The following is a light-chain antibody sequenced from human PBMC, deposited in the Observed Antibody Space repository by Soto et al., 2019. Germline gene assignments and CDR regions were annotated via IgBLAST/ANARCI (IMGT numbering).Light chain of an antibody. V-gene: IGKV3-20*01. CDR3: QQYGSSPPVYA. Sequence: EIGLTQSPGTLSLSPGETATLSCRASQSVRSSYLAWYQQKRGQAPRLLIYGASNRATGIPDKFRGSGAGADFTLTSSRLEPEDFAVYYCQQYGSSPPVYAFGQGTKLEI. CDR2: GAS. CDR1: QSVRSSY. J-gene: IGKJ2*01.